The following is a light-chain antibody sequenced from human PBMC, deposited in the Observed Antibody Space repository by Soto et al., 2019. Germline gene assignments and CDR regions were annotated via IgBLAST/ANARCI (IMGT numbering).Light chain of an antibody. CDR1: SSDVGAYNY. Sequence: QSALAQPASVSGSPGQSITISCTGTSSDVGAYNYVSWFQQHPGKAPTLIISEVSNRPSGVSNRFSGSKSGKAASLTISGLQAEDEADYFCFSFTTDWTHVFGTGTKV. J-gene: IGLJ1*01. CDR2: EVS. CDR3: FSFTTDWTHV. V-gene: IGLV2-14*01.